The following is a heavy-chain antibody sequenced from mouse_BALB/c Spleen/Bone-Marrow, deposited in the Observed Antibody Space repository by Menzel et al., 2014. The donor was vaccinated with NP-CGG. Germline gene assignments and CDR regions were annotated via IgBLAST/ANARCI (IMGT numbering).Heavy chain of an antibody. CDR1: GYSFTGYF. CDR3: AREGGYYNGSSPYFDV. CDR2: INPYNGDT. J-gene: IGHJ1*01. D-gene: IGHD1-1*01. V-gene: IGHV1-20*02. Sequence: EVKLVESGPELVKPGASVKISCKASGYSFTGYFMNWVMQSHGKSLEWIGRINPYNGDTFYNQKFKGKATLTVDKSSSTAHMELRSLASEDSAVYYCAREGGYYNGSSPYFDVWGAGTTVTVSS.